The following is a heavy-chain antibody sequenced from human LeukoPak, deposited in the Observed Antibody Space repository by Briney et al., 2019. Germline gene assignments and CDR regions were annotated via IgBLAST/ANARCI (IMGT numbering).Heavy chain of an antibody. CDR2: INHSGST. V-gene: IGHV4-34*01. J-gene: IGHJ6*02. CDR3: ASMSGTTFYYYGMDV. CDR1: GGSFSGYY. Sequence: SETLSHTCAVYGGSFSGYYWSWIRQPPGKGLEWIGEINHSGSTNYNPSLKSRVTISVDTSKNQFSLKLSSVTAADTAVYYCASMSGTTFYYYGMDVWGQGTTVTVSS. D-gene: IGHD1-1*01.